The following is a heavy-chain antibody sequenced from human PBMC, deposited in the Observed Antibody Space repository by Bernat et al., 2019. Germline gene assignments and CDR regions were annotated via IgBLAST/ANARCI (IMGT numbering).Heavy chain of an antibody. CDR1: GFTFSNAC. V-gene: IGHV3-15*01. Sequence: EVQLVESGGGLVKPGGSLRLSCAASGFTFSNACMSWVRQAPGKGLEWVGRIRSKTEGGTTDYASPVKGRFTISRDDSKNTLYLQMNSLKTEDTAVYYCAEVDNNGDCNSGMDYWGQGTTVTVSS. D-gene: IGHD2-21*02. CDR3: AEVDNNGDCNSGMDY. J-gene: IGHJ6*02. CDR2: IRSKTEGGTT.